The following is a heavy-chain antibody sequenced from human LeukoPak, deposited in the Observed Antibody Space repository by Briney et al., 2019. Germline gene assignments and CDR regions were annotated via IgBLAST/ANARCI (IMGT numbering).Heavy chain of an antibody. J-gene: IGHJ5*02. CDR1: GGSVSSGSYY. CDR2: IYYSGST. V-gene: IGHV4-61*01. D-gene: IGHD6-13*01. CDR3: ARDSGYSSSQNWFDP. Sequence: SETLSLTCTVSGGSVSSGSYYWSWIRQPPGKGLEWIGYIYYSGSTNYNPSVKSRVTISVDTSKNQFSLKLSSVTAADTAVYYCARDSGYSSSQNWFDPWGQGTLVTVSS.